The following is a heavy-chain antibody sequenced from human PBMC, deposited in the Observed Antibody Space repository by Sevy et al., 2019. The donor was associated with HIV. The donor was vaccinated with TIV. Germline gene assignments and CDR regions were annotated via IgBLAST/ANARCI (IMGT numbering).Heavy chain of an antibody. V-gene: IGHV3-23*01. Sequence: GGSLRLSCAASGFTFSSYAMSWVRQAPGKGLEWVSAISGSGGSTYYADSVKGRFTTSRDNSKNTLYLQMNSLRAEDTAVYYCAKGQITMVRGGYFDYWGQGTLVTVSS. D-gene: IGHD3-10*01. CDR1: GFTFSSYA. CDR2: ISGSGGST. CDR3: AKGQITMVRGGYFDY. J-gene: IGHJ4*02.